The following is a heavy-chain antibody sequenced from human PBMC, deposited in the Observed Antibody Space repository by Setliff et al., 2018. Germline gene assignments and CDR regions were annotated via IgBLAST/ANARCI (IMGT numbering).Heavy chain of an antibody. V-gene: IGHV4-59*08. CDR2: MYYSGDT. Sequence: SETLSLTCTVSGGSVGGYYWSWIRQPPGKGLEWIGYMYYSGDTNYNPSLKSRVTISVDTSKNQFSLELRSVTAADTAVYYCARLPPLHTPMALTFDYWGQGILITVSS. D-gene: IGHD5-18*01. CDR3: ARLPPLHTPMALTFDY. J-gene: IGHJ4*02. CDR1: GGSVGGYY.